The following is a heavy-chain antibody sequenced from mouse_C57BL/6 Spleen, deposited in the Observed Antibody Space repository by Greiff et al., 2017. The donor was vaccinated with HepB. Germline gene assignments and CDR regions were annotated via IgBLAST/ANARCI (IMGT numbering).Heavy chain of an antibody. D-gene: IGHD1-1*01. CDR2: IDPSDSYT. J-gene: IGHJ1*03. CDR1: GYTFTSYW. Sequence: QVQLQQPGAELVMPGASVKLSCKASGYTFTSYWMPWVKQRPGQGLEWIGEIDPSDSYTNYNQKFKGKSTLTVDKSSSTAYMQLSSLTSEDSAVYYCARSEITTVVRYFDVWGTGTTVTVSS. V-gene: IGHV1-69*01. CDR3: ARSEITTVVRYFDV.